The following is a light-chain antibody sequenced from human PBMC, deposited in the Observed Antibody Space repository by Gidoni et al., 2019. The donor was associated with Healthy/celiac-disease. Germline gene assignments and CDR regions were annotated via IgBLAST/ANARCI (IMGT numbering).Light chain of an antibody. J-gene: IGKJ4*01. V-gene: IGKV3-20*01. Sequence: EIVLTPSPGTLSLSPGERATLSCRASQSVSSSYLAWYQQKPGQAPRLLIYGASSGSGTDFTLTISRLEPEDFAVYYCQQYGSSPTLTFGGGTKVEIK. CDR3: QQYGSSPTLT. CDR1: QSVSSSY. CDR2: GAS.